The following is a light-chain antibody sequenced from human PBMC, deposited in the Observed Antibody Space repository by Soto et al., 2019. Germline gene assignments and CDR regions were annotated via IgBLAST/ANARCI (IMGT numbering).Light chain of an antibody. CDR1: SNDVGGYNY. CDR3: SSYATSSPYV. CDR2: EVS. J-gene: IGLJ1*01. V-gene: IGLV2-14*01. Sequence: QAVVTQPASVSGSPGQSITISCTGTSNDVGGYNYVSWYQQHPGKAPKLVIYEVSHRPSGISDRFSGSKSGNTASLTISGLQVEDEADYYCSSYATSSPYVFGPGTKLTVL.